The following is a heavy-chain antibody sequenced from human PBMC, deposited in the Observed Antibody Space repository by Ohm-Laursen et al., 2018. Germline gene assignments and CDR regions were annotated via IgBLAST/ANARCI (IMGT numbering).Heavy chain of an antibody. CDR1: GFTFSSYG. V-gene: IGHV3-30*18. J-gene: IGHJ4*02. D-gene: IGHD3-22*01. CDR2: ISYDGSNK. Sequence: SLRLSCAAPGFTFSSYGMHWVRQAPGKGLEWVAVISYDGSNKYYADSVKGRFTISRDNSKNTLYLQMNSLRAEDTAVYYCAKGGLHYYDSSGYLPPDYWGQGTLVTVSS. CDR3: AKGGLHYYDSSGYLPPDY.